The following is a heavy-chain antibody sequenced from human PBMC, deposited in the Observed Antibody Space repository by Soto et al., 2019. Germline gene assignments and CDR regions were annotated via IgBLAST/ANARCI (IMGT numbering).Heavy chain of an antibody. Sequence: QVQLVQSGTEVKKPGASVKVSCKASGYTFTNYGISWVRQAPGQGPEWMGWISGYNGNTKYAQTLQGRVTMTTDTSTNTAYMELRSLRSDDTAGYYCARGGGSWSAEFYQHWGQGTLVIVSS. CDR2: ISGYNGNT. CDR3: ARGGGSWSAEFYQH. V-gene: IGHV1-18*01. CDR1: GYTFTNYG. D-gene: IGHD6-13*01. J-gene: IGHJ1*01.